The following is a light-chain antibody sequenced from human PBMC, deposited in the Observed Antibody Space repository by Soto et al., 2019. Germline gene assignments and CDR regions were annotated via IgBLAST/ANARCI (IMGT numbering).Light chain of an antibody. CDR3: QQYYNWPQT. J-gene: IGKJ1*01. V-gene: IGKV3-15*01. CDR1: QSVSTK. CDR2: GAL. Sequence: EILMRQSPATLSVSPGEGATLSCRANQSVSTKVAWYQQRPGQPPRLLIYGALTRATGIPARFSGSGSGTEFTLTVSSLQSEDFAVYYCQQYYNWPQTFGQGTKVDVK.